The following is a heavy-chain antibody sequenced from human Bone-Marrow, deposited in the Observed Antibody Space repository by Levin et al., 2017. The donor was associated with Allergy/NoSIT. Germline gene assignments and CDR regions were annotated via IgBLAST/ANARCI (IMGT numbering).Heavy chain of an antibody. D-gene: IGHD5-12*01. CDR2: IYYSGST. V-gene: IGHV4-59*08. CDR3: ARRRGYSGYDYRKKYYYYYYMDV. Sequence: SETLSLTCTVSGGSISSYYWSWIRQPPGKGLEWIGYIYYSGSTNYNPSLKSRVTISVDTSKNQFSLKLSSVTAADTAVYYCARRRGYSGYDYRKKYYYYYYMDVWGKGTTVTVSS. CDR1: GGSISSYY. J-gene: IGHJ6*03.